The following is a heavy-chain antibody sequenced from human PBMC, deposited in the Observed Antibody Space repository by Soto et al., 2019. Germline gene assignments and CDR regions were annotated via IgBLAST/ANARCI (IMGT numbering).Heavy chain of an antibody. CDR2: INPSGDDI. J-gene: IGHJ4*02. V-gene: IGHV1-46*01. CDR1: GYISIKYC. Sequence: QVQLVQSGAEVKKPGASVQVSCKASGYISIKYCMYWVRHAPGQGLEWMGRINPSGDDITYAQKFQGRVTMTRDTSTSTVYMERSSLRSEDTAVDYCVSDGTATYTGFDYWAQGTLVTVSS. CDR3: VSDGTATYTGFDY. D-gene: IGHD3-16*01.